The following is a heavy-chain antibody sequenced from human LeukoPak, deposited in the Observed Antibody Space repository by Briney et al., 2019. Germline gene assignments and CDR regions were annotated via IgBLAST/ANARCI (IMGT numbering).Heavy chain of an antibody. J-gene: IGHJ6*02. CDR2: ISYDGSNK. D-gene: IGHD3-22*01. V-gene: IGHV3-30-3*01. CDR3: ARDISWYDSSGYHSWTTYYYYGMDV. Sequence: GRSLRLSCAASGFTFSSYAMHWVRQAPGKGLEWVAVISYDGSNKYYADSVKGRFTISRDNSKNTLYLQMNSLRAEDTAVYYCARDISWYDSSGYHSWTTYYYYGMDVWGQGTTVTVSS. CDR1: GFTFSSYA.